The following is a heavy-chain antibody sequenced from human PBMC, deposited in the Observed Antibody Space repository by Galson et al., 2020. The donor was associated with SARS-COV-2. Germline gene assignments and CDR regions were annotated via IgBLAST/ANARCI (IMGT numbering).Heavy chain of an antibody. D-gene: IGHD2-2*01. CDR1: GGSFKNYY. CDR2: INHRGST. V-gene: IGHV4-34*01. CDR3: VRGAKERRIIVVVPYYYTYMDV. Sequence: SETLSLTCAVHGGSFKNYYWTWIRQSPGKGLQWIGEINHRGSTNYDPSLQGRVAMSVDTSKNQFSLRLSSVTAADTAVYYCVRGAKERRIIVVVPYYYTYMDVWGGGTAVTVSS. J-gene: IGHJ6*03.